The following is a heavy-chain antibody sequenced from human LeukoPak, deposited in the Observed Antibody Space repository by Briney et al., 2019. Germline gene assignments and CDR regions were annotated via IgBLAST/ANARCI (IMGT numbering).Heavy chain of an antibody. CDR3: ARAAYSSSPDD. D-gene: IGHD6-13*01. CDR1: GFTFSGYS. Sequence: GGSLRLSCAASGFTFSGYSMDWVRQAPGKGLEWVSYISPSSGTMYYADSVEGRFTISRDNARSSLYLHMNSLRDEDTAEYYCARAAYSSSPDDWGQGTLVTVSS. CDR2: ISPSSGTM. V-gene: IGHV3-48*02. J-gene: IGHJ4*02.